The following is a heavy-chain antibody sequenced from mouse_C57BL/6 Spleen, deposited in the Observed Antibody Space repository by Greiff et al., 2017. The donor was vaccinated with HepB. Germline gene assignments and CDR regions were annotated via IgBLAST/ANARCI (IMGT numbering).Heavy chain of an antibody. CDR1: GYTFTSYW. Sequence: VQGVESGAELVKPGASVKMSCKASGYTFTSYWITWVKQRPGQGLEWIGDIYPGSGSTNYNEKFKSKATLTVDTSSSTAYMQLSSLTSEDSAVYYCARGLRSWFAYWGQGTLVTVSA. D-gene: IGHD2-4*01. V-gene: IGHV1-55*01. CDR2: IYPGSGST. J-gene: IGHJ3*01. CDR3: ARGLRSWFAY.